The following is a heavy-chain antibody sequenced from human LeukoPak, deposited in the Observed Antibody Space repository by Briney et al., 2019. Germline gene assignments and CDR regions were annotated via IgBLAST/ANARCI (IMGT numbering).Heavy chain of an antibody. CDR2: IWYDGSNK. J-gene: IGHJ5*02. Sequence: GGSLRLSCAASGFTFSSYGMHWVRQAPGKGLEWVAVIWYDGSNKYYADSVKGRFTISRDNSKNTLYLQMNSLRAEDTAVYYCAREFAPGWFDPWGQGTLVTVSS. V-gene: IGHV3-33*01. D-gene: IGHD3-10*01. CDR1: GFTFSSYG. CDR3: AREFAPGWFDP.